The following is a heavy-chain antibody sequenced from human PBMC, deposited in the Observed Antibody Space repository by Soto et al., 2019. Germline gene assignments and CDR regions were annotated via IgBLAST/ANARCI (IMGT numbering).Heavy chain of an antibody. CDR2: IYWDDDK. D-gene: IGHD3-22*01. CDR3: AQNAYYDSSGYLDY. V-gene: IGHV2-5*02. Sequence: QITLKESGPTLVKPTQTLTLTCTFSGFSLSTSGVGVGWIRQPPGKALEWLALIYWDDDKRYSPSLKSRLTITKDTSKNRVVLTMTNMDPVDTATYYCAQNAYYDSSGYLDYWGQGTLVTVSS. CDR1: GFSLSTSGVG. J-gene: IGHJ4*02.